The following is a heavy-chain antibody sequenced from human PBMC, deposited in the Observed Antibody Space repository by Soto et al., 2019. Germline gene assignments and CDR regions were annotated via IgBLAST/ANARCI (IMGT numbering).Heavy chain of an antibody. CDR3: ARDGRKNYATTFDY. V-gene: IGHV3-23*01. J-gene: IGHJ4*02. Sequence: GGSLRLSCAASGFTFSSYAMSWVRQAPGKGLEWVSAISGSGGSTYYADSVKGRFTISRDNSKNTLYLQMNSLRAEDTAVYYCARDGRKNYATTFDYWGQGTLVTVSS. D-gene: IGHD1-7*01. CDR1: GFTFSSYA. CDR2: ISGSGGST.